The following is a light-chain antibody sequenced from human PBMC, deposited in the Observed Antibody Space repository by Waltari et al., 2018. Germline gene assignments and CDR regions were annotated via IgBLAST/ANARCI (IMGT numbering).Light chain of an antibody. CDR2: EVT. J-gene: IGLJ2*01. V-gene: IGLV2-8*01. CDR3: CSFAGSNIVV. Sequence: QSALTQPPSASGSPGQSVPISCTGTSSDVGTYNSVSWYQQHPGKAPKLMIYEVTKRPSGVPDRFSGSKSGNTASLTVSGLQAEDAADYYCCSFAGSNIVVFGGGTKLTVL. CDR1: SSDVGTYNS.